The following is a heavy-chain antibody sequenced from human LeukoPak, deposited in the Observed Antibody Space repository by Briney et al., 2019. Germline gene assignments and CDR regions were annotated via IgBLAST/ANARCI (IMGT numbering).Heavy chain of an antibody. V-gene: IGHV3-7*01. CDR1: GFTFSSYW. Sequence: GGSLRLSCAASGFTFSSYWMSWVRQAPGKGLEWVANIKQDGSEKYYVDSVKGRFTISRDNAKNTLYLQMNSLRVEDTAVYYCARGDRGTAAGNNWFNPWGQGTLVTVSS. D-gene: IGHD6-13*01. CDR2: IKQDGSEK. CDR3: ARGDRGTAAGNNWFNP. J-gene: IGHJ5*02.